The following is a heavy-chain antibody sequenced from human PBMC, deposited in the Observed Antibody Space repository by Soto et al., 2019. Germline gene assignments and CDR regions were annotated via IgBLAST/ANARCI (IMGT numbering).Heavy chain of an antibody. J-gene: IGHJ6*02. V-gene: IGHV1-2*04. Sequence: ASVKVSCKASGYIFIDYYIHWVRQAPGQGLEWMGWINPDTGDTNYAQNFQCWVTVTRDTSISTAYMEVSRLKSDDTAAYYCARVPYTSSTYFYYGMDVWGRGTTVTVSS. D-gene: IGHD6-6*01. CDR3: ARVPYTSSTYFYYGMDV. CDR2: INPDTGDT. CDR1: GYIFIDYY.